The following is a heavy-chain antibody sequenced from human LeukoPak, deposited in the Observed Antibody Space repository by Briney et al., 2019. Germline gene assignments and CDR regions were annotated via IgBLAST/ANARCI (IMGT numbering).Heavy chain of an antibody. D-gene: IGHD3-10*01. CDR1: GFTFSSYS. CDR2: INSSNSYI. Sequence: GGSLRLSCAASGFTFSSYSMNWVRQAPWKGLEWVSSINSSNSYIYYADSVKGRFTISRDNAKNSLYLQMNSLRAEDTAVYYCARDGYYGSGSYSYYYGRDVWGKGTTVTVSS. CDR3: ARDGYYGSGSYSYYYGRDV. V-gene: IGHV3-21*01. J-gene: IGHJ6*04.